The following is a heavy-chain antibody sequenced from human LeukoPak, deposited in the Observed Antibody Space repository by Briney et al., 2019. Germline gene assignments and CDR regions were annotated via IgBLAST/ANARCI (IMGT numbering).Heavy chain of an antibody. V-gene: IGHV1-2*02. CDR1: GYTFTGYY. CDR2: INPNSGGT. J-gene: IGHJ3*02. D-gene: IGHD5-18*01. CDR3: ARRRRTAMANDAFDI. Sequence: ASVKVSCKASGYTFTGYYIHWVRQAPGQGLEWMGWINPNSGGTNYAQKFQGRVTMTRDTSISTAYMELSRLRSDDTAVYYCARRRRTAMANDAFDIWGQGTMVTVSS.